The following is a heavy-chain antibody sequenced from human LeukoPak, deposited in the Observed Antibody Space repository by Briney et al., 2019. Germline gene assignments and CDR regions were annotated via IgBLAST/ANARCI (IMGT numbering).Heavy chain of an antibody. CDR3: ATAGGTTGTTGAFDY. Sequence: GASVKVSCKVSGYTLTELSMHWVRQAPGKGLEWMGGFDPEDGETIYAQKFQGRVTMTEDTSTDTAYMELSSLRSEDTAVYYCATAGGTTGTTGAFDYGGQGTLVTVSS. CDR2: FDPEDGET. D-gene: IGHD1-1*01. J-gene: IGHJ4*02. V-gene: IGHV1-24*01. CDR1: GYTLTELS.